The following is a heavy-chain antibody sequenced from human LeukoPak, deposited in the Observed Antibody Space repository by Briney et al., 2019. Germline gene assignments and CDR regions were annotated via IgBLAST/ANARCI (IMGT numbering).Heavy chain of an antibody. CDR2: INSDGSST. CDR3: ARDNRDWAFDY. Sequence: GGSLRLSCAASAFTFSSYWMHWVRQAPGKGLVWVSRINSDGSSTIYADSVKGRFTISRDNSKNTLVLQMNSLRSEDTAVYFCARDNRDWAFDYWGQGTLVTVSS. V-gene: IGHV3-74*01. D-gene: IGHD2-21*02. CDR1: AFTFSSYW. J-gene: IGHJ4*02.